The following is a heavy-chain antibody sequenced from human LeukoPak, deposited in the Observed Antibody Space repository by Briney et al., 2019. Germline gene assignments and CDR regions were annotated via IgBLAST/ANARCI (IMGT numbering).Heavy chain of an antibody. D-gene: IGHD5-18*01. CDR1: GGSISSSSYY. V-gene: IGHV4-39*07. CDR2: IYYSGST. J-gene: IGHJ4*02. Sequence: SETLSLTCTVSGGSISSSSYYWGWIRQPPGKGLEWIGSIYYSGSTYYNPSLKSRVTISVDTSKNQFSLKLSSVTAADTAVYYCARYHVDTAYDYWGQGTLVTVSS. CDR3: ARYHVDTAYDY.